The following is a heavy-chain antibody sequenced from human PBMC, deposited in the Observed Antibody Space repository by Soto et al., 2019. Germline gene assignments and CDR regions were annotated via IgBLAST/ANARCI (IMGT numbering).Heavy chain of an antibody. D-gene: IGHD5-12*01. CDR1: GGSFSGYY. J-gene: IGHJ6*02. Sequence: QVQLQQWGAGLLKPSETLSLTCAVYGGSFSGYYWSWIRQPPGKGLEWIGEINHSGSTNYNPSLKSRVSISVDTSKNQSSLKLSSVTAADTAVYYCARLPGDIVAKNYYYYYGMDVWGQGTTVTVSS. CDR2: INHSGST. CDR3: ARLPGDIVAKNYYYYYGMDV. V-gene: IGHV4-34*01.